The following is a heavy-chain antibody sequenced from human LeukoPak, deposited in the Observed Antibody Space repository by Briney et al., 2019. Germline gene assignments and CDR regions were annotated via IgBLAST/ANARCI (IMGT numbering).Heavy chain of an antibody. Sequence: PGGSLRLSCAASGFTFSNYSMIWVRQAPGKGLEWVSSISPSGSYIFYADSVKGRFTISRDNAENSLYLQMNSLRAEDTAVYYCGRGGIRQPYDYWGQGTLVTVCS. CDR2: ISPSGSYI. CDR3: GRGGIRQPYDY. D-gene: IGHD3-10*01. CDR1: GFTFSNYS. J-gene: IGHJ4*02. V-gene: IGHV3-21*01.